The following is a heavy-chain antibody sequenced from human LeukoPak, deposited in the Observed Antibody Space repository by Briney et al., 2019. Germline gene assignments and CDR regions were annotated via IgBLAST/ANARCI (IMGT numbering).Heavy chain of an antibody. CDR1: GGTFSSYA. CDR3: ARDPRRPYGGNSGSSDYFDY. CDR2: IIPILGTA. D-gene: IGHD4-23*01. V-gene: IGHV1-69*13. J-gene: IGHJ4*02. Sequence: GASVKVSCKASGGTFSSYAISWVRQAPGQGLEWMGGIIPILGTANYARKFQGRVTITADESTSTAYMELSSLRSEDTAVYYCARDPRRPYGGNSGSSDYFDYWGQGTLVTVSS.